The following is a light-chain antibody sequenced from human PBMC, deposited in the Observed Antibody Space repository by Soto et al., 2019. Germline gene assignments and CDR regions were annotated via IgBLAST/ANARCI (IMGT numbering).Light chain of an antibody. CDR2: AAS. J-gene: IGKJ4*01. CDR3: QQYGRSPHT. V-gene: IGKV3-20*01. Sequence: EIVLTQSPDTLSLSPGERATLSCRASQSVSNNDLAWYQHKPGQAPRLLIYAASSRAGGIPDKFSGSGSGTDFTFTISRLEPEDFAVYYCQQYGRSPHTFGGGTKVEI. CDR1: QSVSNND.